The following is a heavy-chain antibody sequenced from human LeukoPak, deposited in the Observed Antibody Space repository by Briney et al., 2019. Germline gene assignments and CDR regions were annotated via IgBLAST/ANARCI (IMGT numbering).Heavy chain of an antibody. CDR1: GFTLSSYE. J-gene: IGHJ4*02. CDR3: ARDEYGDYAY. V-gene: IGHV3-48*03. CDR2: ISSSGSTI. D-gene: IGHD4-17*01. Sequence: GGSLRLSCAASGFTLSSYEMNWVRQAPGKGLEWVSYISSSGSTIYYADSVKGRSTISRDNAKNSLYLQMNSLRAEDTAVYYCARDEYGDYAYWGQGTLVTVSS.